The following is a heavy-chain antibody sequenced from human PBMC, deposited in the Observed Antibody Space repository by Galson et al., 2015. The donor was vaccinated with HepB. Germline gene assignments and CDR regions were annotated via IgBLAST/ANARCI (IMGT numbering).Heavy chain of an antibody. CDR3: ARGRLRWGIIAAATPKVHAFDI. CDR1: GASFSGYY. V-gene: IGHV4-34*01. CDR2: INYSGST. D-gene: IGHD2-15*01. Sequence: LSLTCAVYGASFSGYYWSWIRQPPGKGLEWIGEINYSGSTNYNPSLKSRVTISVDTSKNQFSLKLSSVTAADTAVYYCARGRLRWGIIAAATPKVHAFDIWGQGTMVTVSS. J-gene: IGHJ3*02.